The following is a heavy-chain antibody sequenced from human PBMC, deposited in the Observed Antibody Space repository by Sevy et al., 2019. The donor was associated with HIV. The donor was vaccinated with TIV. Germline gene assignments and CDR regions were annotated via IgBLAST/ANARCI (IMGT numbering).Heavy chain of an antibody. V-gene: IGHV3-33*01. Sequence: GESLKISCAASGFTFSSYGMHWVRQAPGKGLEWVAVIWYDGSNKYYADSVKGRFTISRDNSKNTLYLQMNSLRAEDTAVYYCARGQNFDWLSLYYYYYYGMDVWGQGTTVTVSS. J-gene: IGHJ6*02. CDR3: ARGQNFDWLSLYYYYYYGMDV. CDR2: IWYDGSNK. D-gene: IGHD3-9*01. CDR1: GFTFSSYG.